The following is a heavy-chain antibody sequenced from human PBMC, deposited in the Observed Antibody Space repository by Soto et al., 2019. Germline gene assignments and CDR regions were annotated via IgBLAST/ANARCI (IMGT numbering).Heavy chain of an antibody. CDR1: GYTFTSYD. Sequence: VASVKVSCKASGYTFTSYDINWVRQATGQGLGWMGWMNPNSGNTGYAQKFQGRVTMTRNTSIGTAYMELSSLRSEDTAVYYCANFWSGYPRPGYYGMDVWDQGTTVTVSS. D-gene: IGHD3-3*01. J-gene: IGHJ6*02. CDR3: ANFWSGYPRPGYYGMDV. V-gene: IGHV1-8*01. CDR2: MNPNSGNT.